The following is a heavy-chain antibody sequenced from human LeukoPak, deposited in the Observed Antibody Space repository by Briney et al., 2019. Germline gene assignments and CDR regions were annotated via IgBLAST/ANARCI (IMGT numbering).Heavy chain of an antibody. J-gene: IGHJ3*02. D-gene: IGHD2-2*01. CDR1: GFTFDDYG. V-gene: IGHV3-20*04. CDR2: INWNGGST. CDR3: AREFNEGYCSSTSCFDAFDI. Sequence: GGSLRLSCAASGFTFDDYGMSWVRHAPGKGLEWVSGINWNGGSTVYADSVKGRFTISRDNAKNSLYLQMNSLRAEDTALYYCAREFNEGYCSSTSCFDAFDIWGQGTMVTVSS.